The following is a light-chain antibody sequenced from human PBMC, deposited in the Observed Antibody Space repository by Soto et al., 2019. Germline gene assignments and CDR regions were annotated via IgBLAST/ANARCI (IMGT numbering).Light chain of an antibody. CDR3: QQYNSYSWT. CDR1: QSISSW. Sequence: GDRVTITCRARQSISSWLAWYQQKPGKAPKVLIYAASSLETGVPSRFSVSGSGTEFTLTIRSLQPDDFATYSCQQYNSYSWTFGQGTKVDIK. J-gene: IGKJ1*01. V-gene: IGKV1-5*01. CDR2: AAS.